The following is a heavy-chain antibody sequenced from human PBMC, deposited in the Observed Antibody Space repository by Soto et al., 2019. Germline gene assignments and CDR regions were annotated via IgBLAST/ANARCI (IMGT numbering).Heavy chain of an antibody. CDR2: ISWNSGSI. CDR3: AKDTSGTPAYNCYFDY. V-gene: IGHV3-9*01. D-gene: IGHD1-1*01. Sequence: GGSLRLSCAASGFTFDDYAMHWVRQAPGKGLEWVSGISWNSGSIGYADSLKGRFTISRDNAKNSLYLQMNSLRAEDTALYYCAKDTSGTPAYNCYFDYWGQGTLVTVSS. J-gene: IGHJ4*02. CDR1: GFTFDDYA.